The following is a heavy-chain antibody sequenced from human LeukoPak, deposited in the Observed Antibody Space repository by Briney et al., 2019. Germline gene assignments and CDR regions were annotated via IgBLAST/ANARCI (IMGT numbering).Heavy chain of an antibody. V-gene: IGHV3-11*06. CDR1: GIPFSDYY. Sequence: GGSLRLSCVASGIPFSDYYMNWIRQAPGKGLEWISYISSSSSYTDYADSVKGRSTISRDNAKNSLYLQMNSLRAEDTAVYYCASWRSDCYWGQGTLVTVSS. CDR3: ASWRSDCY. J-gene: IGHJ4*02. CDR2: ISSSSSYT. D-gene: IGHD2-21*01.